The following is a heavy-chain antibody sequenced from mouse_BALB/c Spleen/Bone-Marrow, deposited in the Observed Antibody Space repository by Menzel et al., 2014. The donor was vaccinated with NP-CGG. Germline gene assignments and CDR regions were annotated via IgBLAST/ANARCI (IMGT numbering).Heavy chain of an antibody. D-gene: IGHD2-2*01. CDR2: INPCNGGT. J-gene: IGHJ4*01. CDR3: ARDGYDRVYAMDY. CDR1: GYSFTGYT. V-gene: IGHV1-18*01. Sequence: EVQRVESGPELVKPGASMKISCKASGYSFTGYTMNWVKQSHGKNLEWIGLINPCNGGTSYNQKFKGKATLTVDKSSSTAYMELLSLTSEDSAVYYCARDGYDRVYAMDYWGQGTSVTISS.